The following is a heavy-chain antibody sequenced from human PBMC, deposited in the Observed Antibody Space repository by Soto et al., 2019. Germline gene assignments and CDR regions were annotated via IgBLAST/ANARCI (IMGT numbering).Heavy chain of an antibody. CDR2: ISWNSGSI. D-gene: IGHD6-13*01. J-gene: IGHJ4*02. Sequence: PGGSLRLACAASGFTFDDYAMYWVRQAPGKGLEWVSGISWNSGSIGYADYVKGRFTIYRDNAKNSLYLQMNSLRAEDTALYYCAKDGRSIAAAAPCDYWGQGTLVTVSS. V-gene: IGHV3-9*01. CDR1: GFTFDDYA. CDR3: AKDGRSIAAAAPCDY.